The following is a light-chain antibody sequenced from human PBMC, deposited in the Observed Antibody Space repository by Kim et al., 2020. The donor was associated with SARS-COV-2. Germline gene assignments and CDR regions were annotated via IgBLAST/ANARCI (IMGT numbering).Light chain of an antibody. CDR1: QTVISNY. CDR2: GAS. CDR3: QQYGSPSLT. J-gene: IGKJ4*01. V-gene: IGKV3-20*01. Sequence: PGGRATLSCRTSQTVISNYLAWYQQKPGQAPRLVIYGASSRATGIPDRFSGSGSGTDFTLTISRLEPEDFAVYYCQQYGSPSLTFGGGTKVEIK.